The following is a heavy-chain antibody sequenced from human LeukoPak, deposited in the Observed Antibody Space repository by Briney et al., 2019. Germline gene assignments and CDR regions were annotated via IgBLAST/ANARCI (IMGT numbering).Heavy chain of an antibody. D-gene: IGHD3-16*01. CDR3: ASSRVWGSRLYSDS. Sequence: GGSLRLSCAASGFTFSSYGMHWVRQAPGKGLEWVAVIWYDGSNKYYADSAKGRFTISRDNSKNTLYLQMNSLRAEDTAVYYCASSRVWGSRLYSDSWGQGTLVTVSS. CDR2: IWYDGSNK. CDR1: GFTFSSYG. J-gene: IGHJ4*02. V-gene: IGHV3-33*01.